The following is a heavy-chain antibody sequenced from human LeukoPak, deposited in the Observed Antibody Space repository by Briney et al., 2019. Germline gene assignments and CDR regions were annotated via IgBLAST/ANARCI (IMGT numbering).Heavy chain of an antibody. CDR1: GFTFSSYS. J-gene: IGHJ5*02. D-gene: IGHD3-22*01. V-gene: IGHV3-21*01. Sequence: GGSLRLSCAASGFTFSSYSMNWVRQAPGKGLEWVSSISSSSSYIYYADSVKGRFTISRDNAKNSLYLQMNSLRAEDTAVYYCARDRHDSSGYYPWGQGTLVTVSS. CDR3: ARDRHDSSGYYP. CDR2: ISSSSSYI.